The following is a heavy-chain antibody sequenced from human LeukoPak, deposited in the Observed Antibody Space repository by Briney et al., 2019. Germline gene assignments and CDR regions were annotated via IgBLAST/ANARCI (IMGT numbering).Heavy chain of an antibody. CDR3: TRGQLGYDY. CDR2: IRTKASGGTS. D-gene: IGHD5-18*01. J-gene: IGHJ4*02. V-gene: IGHV3-49*04. Sequence: GGSLRLSCTASGFTFGDYAMTWARQAPGKGLEWVGFIRTKASGGTSECATSVKGRFTISRDDSKSIAYLQMNSLKTEDTAVYYCTRGQLGYDYWGQGTLVTVSS. CDR1: GFTFGDYA.